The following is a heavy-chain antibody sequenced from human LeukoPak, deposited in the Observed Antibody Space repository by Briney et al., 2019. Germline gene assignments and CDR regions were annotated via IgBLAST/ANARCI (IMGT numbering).Heavy chain of an antibody. J-gene: IGHJ4*02. Sequence: SETLSLTCAVYGGSFSGYYWSWTRQPPGKGLEWIGEINHSGSTNYNPSLKSRVTISVDTSKNQFSLKLSSVTAADTAVYYCARWVVITRNRYFDYWGQGTLVTVSS. V-gene: IGHV4-34*01. CDR1: GGSFSGYY. CDR2: INHSGST. D-gene: IGHD3-22*01. CDR3: ARWVVITRNRYFDY.